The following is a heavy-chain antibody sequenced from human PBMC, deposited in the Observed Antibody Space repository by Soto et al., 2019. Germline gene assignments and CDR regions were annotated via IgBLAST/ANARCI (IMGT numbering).Heavy chain of an antibody. V-gene: IGHV3-21*01. CDR2: FSSSSSYI. D-gene: IGHD3-10*01. CDR3: ARDHVGRWYYGSGSYYYYYGMDV. J-gene: IGHJ6*02. CDR1: GFTFSSYT. Sequence: PGGSLRFSCGASGFTFSSYTMNWVRQAPGKGLEWVSSFSSSSSYIYYADSVKGRFTISRDNAKNSLYLQMNSLRAEDTAVYYCARDHVGRWYYGSGSYYYYYGMDVWGQGTTVTVSS.